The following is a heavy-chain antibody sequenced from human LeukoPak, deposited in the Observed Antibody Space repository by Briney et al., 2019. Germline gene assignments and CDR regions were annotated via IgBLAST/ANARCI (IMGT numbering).Heavy chain of an antibody. Sequence: SETLSLTCSVSGGSISGYYWSWIRQPPGKGLEWIGYIYYSGSTNYNPSLKSRVTMSVDTSKIQFSLNLTSVTAADTAVYYCARDFGSGREEGWFDPWGQGTLVTVSS. CDR2: IYYSGST. CDR3: ARDFGSGREEGWFDP. J-gene: IGHJ5*02. D-gene: IGHD3-3*01. V-gene: IGHV4-59*01. CDR1: GGSISGYY.